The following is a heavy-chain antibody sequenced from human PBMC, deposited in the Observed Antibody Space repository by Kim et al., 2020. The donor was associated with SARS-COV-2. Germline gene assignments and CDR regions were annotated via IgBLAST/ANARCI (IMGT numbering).Heavy chain of an antibody. Sequence: GGSLRLSCAASGFTFSSYAMHWVRQAPGKGLEWVAVISYDGSNKYYADSVKGRFTISRDNAKNTLYLQMNSLRAEDTAVYYCAREKTDYAILTGLGLWAEPRNYCYYCCMDVWGEGPTVTVSS. CDR1: GFTFSSYA. CDR3: AREKTDYAILTGLGLWAEPRNYCYYCCMDV. V-gene: IGHV3-30*04. CDR2: ISYDGSNK. D-gene: IGHD3-9*01. J-gene: IGHJ6*01.